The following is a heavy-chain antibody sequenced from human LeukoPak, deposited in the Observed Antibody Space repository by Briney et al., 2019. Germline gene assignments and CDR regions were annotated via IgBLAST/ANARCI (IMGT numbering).Heavy chain of an antibody. CDR3: ARSPMIVVGAPDY. CDR2: IYYSGST. V-gene: IGHV4-59*08. CDR1: GGSISSYY. J-gene: IGHJ4*02. D-gene: IGHD3-22*01. Sequence: SETLSLTCTVSGGSISSYYWSWIRQPPGKGLEWIGYIYYSGSTYYNPSLKSRVIISVDTSKNQFSLKLSSVTAADTAVYYCARSPMIVVGAPDYWGQGTLVTVSS.